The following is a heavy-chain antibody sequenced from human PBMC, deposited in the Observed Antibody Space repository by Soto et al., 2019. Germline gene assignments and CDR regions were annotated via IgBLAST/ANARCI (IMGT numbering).Heavy chain of an antibody. CDR1: GGSINTYNLF. CDR2: IHYGGNA. D-gene: IGHD3-10*01. Sequence: KPSETLSLTCTVSGGSINTYNLFWAWVRQPPGKGLEWIASIHYGGNAYYSPSLTTRATISRDTSKNRVSLELRSVTAADTAVYYCARDRRLMTMVRGVSLWYDLWGEGTLVTVS. J-gene: IGHJ5*02. V-gene: IGHV4-39*02. CDR3: ARDRRLMTMVRGVSLWYDL.